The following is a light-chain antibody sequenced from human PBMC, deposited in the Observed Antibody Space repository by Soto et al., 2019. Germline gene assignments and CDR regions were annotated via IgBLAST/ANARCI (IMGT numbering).Light chain of an antibody. J-gene: IGLJ2*01. CDR1: GSDVGGYNY. Sequence: QSALTQPASVSGSPGQSIAISCTGSGSDVGGYNYVSWYQQHPGKAPKLIIYGVSHRPSGVSTRFSASRSAYTASLTISGLQAEDEADYYCSSFTSSSTLLVFGGGTKLTVL. CDR2: GVS. V-gene: IGLV2-14*01. CDR3: SSFTSSSTLLV.